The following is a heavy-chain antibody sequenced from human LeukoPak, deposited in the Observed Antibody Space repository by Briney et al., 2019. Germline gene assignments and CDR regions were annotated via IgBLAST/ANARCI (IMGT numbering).Heavy chain of an antibody. J-gene: IGHJ3*02. CDR1: GFTFSSFA. V-gene: IGHV1-2*02. CDR3: ASNPGIAVAGSFHDAFDI. D-gene: IGHD6-19*01. Sequence: GGSLRLSCAASGFTFSSFAMHWVRQAPGQGLEWMGWINPNSGGTNYVQKSQGRVTMTRDTSIGTAYMELSRLRSDDTAVYYCASNPGIAVAGSFHDAFDIWGQGTMVTVSS. CDR2: INPNSGGT.